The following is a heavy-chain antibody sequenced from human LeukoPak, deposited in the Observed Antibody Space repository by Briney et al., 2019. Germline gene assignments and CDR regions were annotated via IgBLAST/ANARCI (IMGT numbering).Heavy chain of an antibody. J-gene: IGHJ6*02. D-gene: IGHD4-17*01. Sequence: GGSLRLSCGASGFTFSSYTMNWVRQAPGKGLEWVSSISSSSGYIYYADSMKGRITISRDNAKNSLYLQMNSLRAEDTAVYYCARDREGDYEYYYYGMDVWGQGTTVTVSS. CDR2: ISSSSGYI. CDR1: GFTFSSYT. CDR3: ARDREGDYEYYYYGMDV. V-gene: IGHV3-21*01.